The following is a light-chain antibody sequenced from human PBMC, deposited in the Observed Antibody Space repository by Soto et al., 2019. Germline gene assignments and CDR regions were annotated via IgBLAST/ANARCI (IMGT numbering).Light chain of an antibody. Sequence: DIQMTQSPSSLSASVGDRVTITCRASQPISSFLNWYQQKPGKAPNLLIYAASTLQTGVPSRFSGSGSGTDFTLTINSLQPEDFATYYCQQSYSTPPELTFGPGTKVDIK. CDR2: AAS. V-gene: IGKV1-39*01. CDR1: QPISSF. J-gene: IGKJ3*01. CDR3: QQSYSTPPELT.